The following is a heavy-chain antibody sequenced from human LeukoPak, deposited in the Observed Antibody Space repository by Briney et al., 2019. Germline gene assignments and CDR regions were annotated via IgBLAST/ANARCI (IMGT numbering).Heavy chain of an antibody. J-gene: IGHJ5*02. V-gene: IGHV1-18*01. CDR3: ARVVPYYDFWSVYWNFSNNWFDP. Sequence: GASVKVSCKASGYTFTSYGISWVRQAPGQGLEWMGWISAYNGNTNYAQKLQGRVTMTTDTSTSTAYMELRSLRSDDTAVYYCARVVPYYDFWSVYWNFSNNWFDPWGQGTLVTVSS. CDR2: ISAYNGNT. D-gene: IGHD3-3*01. CDR1: GYTFTSYG.